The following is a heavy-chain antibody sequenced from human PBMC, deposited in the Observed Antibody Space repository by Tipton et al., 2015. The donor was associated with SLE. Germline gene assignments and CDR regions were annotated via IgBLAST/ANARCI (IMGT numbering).Heavy chain of an antibody. V-gene: IGHV4-38-2*02. Sequence: LRLSCTVSGYSISSGHLWGWIRQAPGKGLEWIASVFRSGTSHYNPSLKRRVTISGDTSKNQFSLKLSSVTAADTAVYYCAGVSRDAFEIWGQGTMVTVSS. J-gene: IGHJ3*02. CDR3: AGVSRDAFEI. D-gene: IGHD5/OR15-5a*01. CDR1: GYSISSGHL. CDR2: VFRSGTS.